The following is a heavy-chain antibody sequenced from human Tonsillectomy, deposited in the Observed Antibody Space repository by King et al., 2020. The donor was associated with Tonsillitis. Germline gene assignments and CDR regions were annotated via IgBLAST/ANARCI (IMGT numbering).Heavy chain of an antibody. CDR1: GFMFSSYG. CDR2: ISSSSSYI. CDR3: AGMVVITSTDY. V-gene: IGHV3-21*01. D-gene: IGHD3-22*01. J-gene: IGHJ4*02. Sequence: LVESGGGLVKPGGSLRLSCAASGFMFSSYGMNWVRQAPGKGLEWVSYISSSSSYIYYADSVKGRFTISRDNANSSLYLQMNSLRAEDTAVYYCAGMVVITSTDYWGQGTLVTVSS.